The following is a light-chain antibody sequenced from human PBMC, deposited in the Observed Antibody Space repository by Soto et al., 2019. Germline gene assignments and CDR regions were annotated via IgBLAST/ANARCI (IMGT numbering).Light chain of an antibody. CDR3: GAWDDTLNVLV. CDR2: SNN. CDR1: SSNIGRKS. J-gene: IGLJ2*01. V-gene: IGLV1-44*01. Sequence: QSVLTQPPSASGTPGQTVTIFCSGSSSNIGRKSVQWYKQLPETAPKLLIYSNNQRPSGVPDRFSGSKSGTSASLAISGLQSEDEAHYYCGAWDDTLNVLVFGGGTQLTVL.